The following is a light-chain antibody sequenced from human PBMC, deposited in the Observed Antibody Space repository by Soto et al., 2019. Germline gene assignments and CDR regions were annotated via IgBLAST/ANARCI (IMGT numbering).Light chain of an antibody. J-gene: IGKJ1*01. Sequence: EIVMTQRPATLSVSPGERATLSCRASQSVSSNLAWYQQKPGQAPRLLIYGASTRATGIPARFSGSGSGTEFTLTISSLQSEDFAVYYCQQYNNWPRTFGQGTKVDI. CDR1: QSVSSN. CDR3: QQYNNWPRT. CDR2: GAS. V-gene: IGKV3-15*01.